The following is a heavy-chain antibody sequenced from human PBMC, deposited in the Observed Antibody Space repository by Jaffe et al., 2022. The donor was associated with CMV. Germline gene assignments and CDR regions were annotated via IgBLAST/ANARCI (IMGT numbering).Heavy chain of an antibody. J-gene: IGHJ5*02. CDR1: GYSFTSYW. CDR2: IDPSDSYT. V-gene: IGHV5-10-1*03. D-gene: IGHD3-22*01. CDR3: ARHGDTYYYDSSGENWFDP. Sequence: EVQLVQSGAEVKKPGESLRISCKGSGYSFTSYWISWVRQMPGKGLEWMGRIDPSDSYTNYSPSFQGHVTISADKSISTAYLQWSSLKASDTAMYYCARHGDTYYYDSSGENWFDPWGQGTLVTVSS.